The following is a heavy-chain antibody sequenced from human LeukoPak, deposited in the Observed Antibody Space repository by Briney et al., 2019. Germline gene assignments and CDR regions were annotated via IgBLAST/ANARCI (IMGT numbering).Heavy chain of an antibody. CDR1: GFTFSSYS. Sequence: GGSLRLSCAASGFTFSSYSMNWVRQAPGKGLEWVSYIISSSSTIYYADSVKGRFAISRDNAKNSLYLQMNSLRAEDTAVYYCARERYSSRRGRANNWFDPWGQGTLVTVSS. CDR2: IISSSSTI. V-gene: IGHV3-48*04. J-gene: IGHJ5*02. CDR3: ARERYSSRRGRANNWFDP. D-gene: IGHD6-13*01.